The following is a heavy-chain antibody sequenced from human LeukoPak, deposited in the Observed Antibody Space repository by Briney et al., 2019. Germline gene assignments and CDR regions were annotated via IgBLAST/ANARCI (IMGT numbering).Heavy chain of an antibody. CDR2: INPDGTTT. V-gene: IGHV3-74*01. D-gene: IGHD6-19*01. J-gene: IGHJ4*02. CDR1: GFTFSSYW. CDR3: ARVSIGWYSFDY. Sequence: GGSLRLSCAASGFTFSSYWMHWVRQAPGKGLVWVSRINPDGTTTSYADSVKGRFTISRDNAKDTVYLQMNSLRAEDTAVYYCARVSIGWYSFDYWGQGTLVTVSS.